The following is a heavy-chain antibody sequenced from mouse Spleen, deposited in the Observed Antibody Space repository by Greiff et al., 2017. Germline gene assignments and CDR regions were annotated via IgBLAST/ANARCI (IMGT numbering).Heavy chain of an antibody. J-gene: IGHJ3*01. Sequence: EVQLQQSGAELVRPGASVKLSCTASGFNIKDYYMHWVKQRPEQGLEWIGRIDPEDGDTEYAPKFQGKATMTADTSSNTAYLQLSSLTSGDTAVYYCTTEIYDGYYAWFAYWGQGTLVTVSA. CDR2: IDPEDGDT. V-gene: IGHV14-1*01. CDR1: GFNIKDYY. D-gene: IGHD2-3*01. CDR3: TTEIYDGYYAWFAY.